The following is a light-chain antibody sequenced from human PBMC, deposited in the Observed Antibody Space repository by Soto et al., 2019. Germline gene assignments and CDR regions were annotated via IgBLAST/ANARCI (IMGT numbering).Light chain of an antibody. V-gene: IGLV3-21*02. Sequence: VLTQPPSVSVAPGQTARITCGGNNIGSQTVHWYQQKPGQAPVLVVYDDNDRPSGIPERFSGSNSGNTATLTISRVEAGDEADYYCQVWDSRIDHPRVFGGGTKLTVL. CDR2: DDN. J-gene: IGLJ2*01. CDR3: QVWDSRIDHPRV. CDR1: NIGSQT.